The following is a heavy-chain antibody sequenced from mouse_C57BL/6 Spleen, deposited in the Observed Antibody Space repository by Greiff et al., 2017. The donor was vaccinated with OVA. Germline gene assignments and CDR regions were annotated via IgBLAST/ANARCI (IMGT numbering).Heavy chain of an antibody. D-gene: IGHD2-1*01. CDR1: GYTFTDYY. V-gene: IGHV1-26*01. CDR2: INPNNGGT. CDR3: ARGTYYGNYPSY. J-gene: IGHJ4*01. Sequence: EVQLQQSGPELVKPGASVKISCKASGYTFTDYYMNWVKQSHGKSLEWIGDINPNNGGTSYHQKFKGKATLTVDKSSSTAYMELRSLTSEYSAVDYCARGTYYGNYPSYWGQGTSVTVST.